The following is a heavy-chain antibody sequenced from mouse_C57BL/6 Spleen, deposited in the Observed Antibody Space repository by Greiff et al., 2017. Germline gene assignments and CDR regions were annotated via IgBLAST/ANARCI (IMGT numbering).Heavy chain of an antibody. D-gene: IGHD2-3*01. J-gene: IGHJ1*03. CDR2: ISRGGSYT. V-gene: IGHV5-6*01. CDR3: ASHDGYTHYWYFEG. CDR1: GFTFSSYG. Sequence: EVKLVESGGDLVKPGGSLKLSCAASGFTFSSYGMSWVRQTPDKRLEWVGTISRGGSYTYYPDSLKGRITIARDNAKNTLYLQMSSLKSEDTAMYYGASHDGYTHYWYFEGWGTGTTVTVSS.